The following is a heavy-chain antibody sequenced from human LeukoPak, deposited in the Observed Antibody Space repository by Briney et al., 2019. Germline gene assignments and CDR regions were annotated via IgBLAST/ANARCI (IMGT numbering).Heavy chain of an antibody. D-gene: IGHD5-18*01. CDR1: GGSISSYY. CDR3: ARSGYSYGYPYYYYGMDV. Sequence: ASETLSLTCTVSGGSISSYYWSWIRQPPGKGLEWIGYIYYSGSTNYNPSLKSRVTISVDTSKKQFSLKLSSVTAADTAVYYCARSGYSYGYPYYYYGMDVWGQGTTVTVSS. J-gene: IGHJ6*02. CDR2: IYYSGST. V-gene: IGHV4-59*01.